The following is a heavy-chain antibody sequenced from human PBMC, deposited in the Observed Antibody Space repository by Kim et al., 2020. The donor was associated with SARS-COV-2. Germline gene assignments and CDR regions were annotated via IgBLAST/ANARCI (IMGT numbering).Heavy chain of an antibody. CDR3: VVVVAAH. Sequence: GGSLRLSCAASGFTFSSYAMHWVRQAPGKGLEWVAVISYDGSNKYYADSVKGRFTISRDNSKNTLYLQMNSLRAEDTAVYYCVVVVAAHWGQGTLVTVSS. J-gene: IGHJ4*02. CDR2: ISYDGSNK. V-gene: IGHV3-30-3*01. D-gene: IGHD2-15*01. CDR1: GFTFSSYA.